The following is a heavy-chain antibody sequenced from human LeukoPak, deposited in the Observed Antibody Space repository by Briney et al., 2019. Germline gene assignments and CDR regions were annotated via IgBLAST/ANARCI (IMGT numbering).Heavy chain of an antibody. D-gene: IGHD5-18*01. CDR3: AKARAGGYNYGPFDY. J-gene: IGHJ4*02. CDR2: ISGGGETT. CDR1: GFTFRLYG. Sequence: GGSLRLSCAAYGFTFRLYGMNWVRQAPGKGLEWVSAISGGGETTTYTDSVKGRFTISRDNSKNTVYLQMNSLSAEDTAVYYCAKARAGGYNYGPFDYWGQGTLVTLSS. V-gene: IGHV3-23*01.